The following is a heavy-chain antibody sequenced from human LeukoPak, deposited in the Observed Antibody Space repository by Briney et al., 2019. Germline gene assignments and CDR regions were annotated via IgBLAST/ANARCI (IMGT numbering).Heavy chain of an antibody. J-gene: IGHJ4*02. CDR3: ARDSSVANIDY. V-gene: IGHV3-30-3*01. D-gene: IGHD1/OR15-1a*01. CDR2: ISYDGSNK. CDR1: GFTVSSNY. Sequence: GGSLRLSCAASGFTVSSNYMSWVRQAPGKGLEWVAVISYDGSNKYYADSVKGRFTISRDNSKNSLYLQMNSLRPDDTAVYYCARDSSVANIDYWGQGTLVTVSS.